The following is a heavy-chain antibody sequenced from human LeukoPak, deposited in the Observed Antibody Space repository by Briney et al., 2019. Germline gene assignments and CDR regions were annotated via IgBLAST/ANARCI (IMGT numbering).Heavy chain of an antibody. D-gene: IGHD3-9*01. CDR1: GFTFSSYA. J-gene: IGHJ4*02. V-gene: IGHV3-23*01. CDR2: ISGRGGST. CDR3: AKDLLLRPFAQFDY. Sequence: GGSLRLSCAASGFTFSSYAVSWVRQAPGVGLEWVSTISGRGGSTFYADSVKGRFTISRDNSKNTLYLQMNSLRAEDTAVYYCAKDLLLRPFAQFDYWGQGTLVTVSS.